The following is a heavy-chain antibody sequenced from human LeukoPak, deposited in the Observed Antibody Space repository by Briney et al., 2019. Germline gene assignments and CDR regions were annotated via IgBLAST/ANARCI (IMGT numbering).Heavy chain of an antibody. CDR1: GGSISSSTYF. CDR3: ARGWRDTATLDY. D-gene: IGHD5-18*01. V-gene: IGHV4-39*07. CDR2: IYYSGST. Sequence: PSETLSLTCTVSGGSISSSTYFWGWIRQPPGKGLEWIGTIYYSGSTYYNPSLKSRVTISVDTSKNQFSLKLSSVTAADTAVYYCARGWRDTATLDYWGQGTLVTVSS. J-gene: IGHJ4*02.